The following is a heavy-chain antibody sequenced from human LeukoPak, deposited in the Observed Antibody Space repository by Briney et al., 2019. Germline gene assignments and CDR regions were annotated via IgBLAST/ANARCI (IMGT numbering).Heavy chain of an antibody. D-gene: IGHD3-3*01. CDR2: AGGTDGRT. J-gene: IGHJ4*02. CDR1: GFTFSEHA. V-gene: IGHV3-23*01. CDR3: AREDQEWLIHLDS. Sequence: GGSLRLSCVGSGFTFSEHAMSWVRQAPGKGLEWVSAAGGTDGRTYYADSVKGRFSISRDNSKNTLYLQMHSLRVEDTAVYFCAREDQEWLIHLDSWGQGVLVTVSS.